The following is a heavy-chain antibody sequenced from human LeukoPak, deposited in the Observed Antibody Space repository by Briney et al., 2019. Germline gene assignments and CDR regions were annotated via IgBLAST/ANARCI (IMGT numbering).Heavy chain of an antibody. CDR1: GFTFSVYY. D-gene: IGHD3-22*01. CDR2: ISSSGSTI. Sequence: GGSLRLSCAASGFTFSVYYMSWIRQAPGKGLEWVSYISSSGSTIYYADSVKGRFTISRDNAKNSLYLQMNSLRAEDTAVYYCARENVVVITAKLYYFDYWGQGTLVTVSS. V-gene: IGHV3-11*01. CDR3: ARENVVVITAKLYYFDY. J-gene: IGHJ4*02.